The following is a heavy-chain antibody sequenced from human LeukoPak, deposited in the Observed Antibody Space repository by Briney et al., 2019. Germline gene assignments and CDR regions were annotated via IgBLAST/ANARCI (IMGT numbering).Heavy chain of an antibody. CDR1: GFTFSSYG. CDR3: AKEDIVVVPGPFDY. Sequence: GGSLRLSCAASGFTFSSYGMHWVRQAPGKGLEWVAVISYDGSNKYYADSVKGRFTISRDNSKNTLYLQMNSLRAEDTAVYYCAKEDIVVVPGPFDYWGQGTLVTVPS. V-gene: IGHV3-30*18. CDR2: ISYDGSNK. D-gene: IGHD2-2*01. J-gene: IGHJ4*02.